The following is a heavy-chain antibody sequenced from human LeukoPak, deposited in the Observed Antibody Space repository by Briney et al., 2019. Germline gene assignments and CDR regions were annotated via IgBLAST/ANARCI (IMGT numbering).Heavy chain of an antibody. Sequence: GGSLRLSCAASEFTFSNYAMNWVRQAPGKGLEWVSGNSGGGGSTYYADSVKGRFTISRDNSKNTLYLQMDSLRAEDTALYYCAKGSGINHYHWIDPWGQGTLVTVSS. CDR1: EFTFSNYA. D-gene: IGHD1-14*01. V-gene: IGHV3-23*01. CDR2: NSGGGGST. J-gene: IGHJ5*02. CDR3: AKGSGINHYHWIDP.